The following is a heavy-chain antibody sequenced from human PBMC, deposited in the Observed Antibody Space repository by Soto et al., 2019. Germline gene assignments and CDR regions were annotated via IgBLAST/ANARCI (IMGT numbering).Heavy chain of an antibody. CDR1: GFSLSTSGMC. D-gene: IGHD6-19*01. V-gene: IGHV2-70*01. CDR2: IDWGDEK. Sequence: SGPTLVNPTQTLTLTCTFSGFSLSTSGMCVSWIRQPPGKALEWLTLIDWGDEKYYSTSLKTRLTISKDTSKNQVVLTMTNMDPVDTATYYCARIRNTRGSGWYYFDYWGQGTLVTRLL. J-gene: IGHJ4*02. CDR3: ARIRNTRGSGWYYFDY.